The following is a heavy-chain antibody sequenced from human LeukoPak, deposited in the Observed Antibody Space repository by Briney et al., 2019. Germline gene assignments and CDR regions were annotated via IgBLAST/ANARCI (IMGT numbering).Heavy chain of an antibody. CDR2: IYYSGST. CDR1: GGSISSSSYY. D-gene: IGHD3-16*01. V-gene: IGHV4-39*07. Sequence: PSETLSLTCTVSGGSISSSSYYWGWIRQPPGKGLEWIGSIYYSGSTTYNPSLQSRVIISVDRSKNQVSLQMSFVTAADTAVYYCARVRRAYDSRNYVSSYTGMDVWGQGTTVTVSS. CDR3: ARVRRAYDSRNYVSSYTGMDV. J-gene: IGHJ6*02.